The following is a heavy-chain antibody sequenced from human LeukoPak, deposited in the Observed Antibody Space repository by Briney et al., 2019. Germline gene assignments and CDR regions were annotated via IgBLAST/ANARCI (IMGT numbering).Heavy chain of an antibody. CDR1: GFTFSSYG. D-gene: IGHD2-15*01. Sequence: GGSLRLSCAASGFTFSSYGMHWVRQAPGKGLEWVAFIRYDGSNKYYADSVKGRFTISRDNSKNTLYLQMNSLRAEDTAVYYCAKDLVFPRYCSGGSCPNWGQGTLVTVSS. V-gene: IGHV3-30*02. CDR3: AKDLVFPRYCSGGSCPN. J-gene: IGHJ4*02. CDR2: IRYDGSNK.